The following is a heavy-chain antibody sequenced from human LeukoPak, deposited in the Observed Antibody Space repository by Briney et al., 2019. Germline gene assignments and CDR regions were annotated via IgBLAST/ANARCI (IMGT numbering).Heavy chain of an antibody. J-gene: IGHJ6*02. CDR1: GFTFSSYS. Sequence: GGSLRLSCAASGFTFSSYSMNWVRQAPGKGLEWVSSISSSSSYIYYADSVKGRFTISRDKAKNSLYLQMNSLRAEDTAVYYCARGFNYGSGRRDYYGMDVWGQGTTVTVSS. V-gene: IGHV3-21*01. D-gene: IGHD3-10*01. CDR3: ARGFNYGSGRRDYYGMDV. CDR2: ISSSSSYI.